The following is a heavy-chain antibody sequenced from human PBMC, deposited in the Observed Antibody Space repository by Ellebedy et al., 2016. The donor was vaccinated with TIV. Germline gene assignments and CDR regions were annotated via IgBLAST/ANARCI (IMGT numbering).Heavy chain of an antibody. D-gene: IGHD6-13*01. CDR3: ARDLGSTTWYGDAFDI. CDR1: GYTFTSYD. CDR2: MNPNSGNT. Sequence: AASVKVSCKASGYTFTSYDINWVRQATGQGLEWMGWMNPNSGNTGYAQKFQGRVTFTTDTSASTAYMELSSLRSEDTDIYYCARDLGSTTWYGDAFDIWGQGTMVTVSS. J-gene: IGHJ3*02. V-gene: IGHV1-8*01.